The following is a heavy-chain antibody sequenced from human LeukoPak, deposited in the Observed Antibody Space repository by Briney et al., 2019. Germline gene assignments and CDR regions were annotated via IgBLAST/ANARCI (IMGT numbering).Heavy chain of an antibody. CDR2: ISYDGSNK. Sequence: GRSLRLSCAASGFTFSSYAVHWVRQAPGKGLEWVAVISYDGSNKYYADSVKGRFTISRDNSKNTLYLQMNSLRAEDTAVYYCARGRTGYGSGSYPPYFDYWGQGTLVTVSS. CDR3: ARGRTGYGSGSYPPYFDY. CDR1: GFTFSSYA. V-gene: IGHV3-30*04. J-gene: IGHJ4*02. D-gene: IGHD3-10*01.